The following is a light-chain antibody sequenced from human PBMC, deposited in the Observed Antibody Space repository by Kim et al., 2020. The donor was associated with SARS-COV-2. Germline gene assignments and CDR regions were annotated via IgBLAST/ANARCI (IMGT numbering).Light chain of an antibody. CDR2: GAS. CDR1: ESLSSN. CDR3: QQYNNWPRT. Sequence: IMMTQSPATLSVFPGERATLSCRANESLSSNLAWYQQKPGQAPRLVIYGASTRATGIPARFSGSGSGTGFTLIISSLQSEDFAVYYCQQYNNWPRTFGQGTKVDIK. V-gene: IGKV3D-15*01. J-gene: IGKJ1*01.